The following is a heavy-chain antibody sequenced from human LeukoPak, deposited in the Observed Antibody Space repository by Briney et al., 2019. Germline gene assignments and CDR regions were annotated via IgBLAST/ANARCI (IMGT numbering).Heavy chain of an antibody. D-gene: IGHD5-18*01. Sequence: GSLRLFCAASGFTFSSYGMNWVRQAPGKGLEWVSAISGSGNRTFYADSVKGRFTISRDNSKNTLYLHMNSLRAEDTAVYYCASAGYSFGAFFDWGQGTLVTVSS. CDR3: ASAGYSFGAFFD. V-gene: IGHV3-23*01. CDR2: ISGSGNRT. CDR1: GFTFSSYG. J-gene: IGHJ4*02.